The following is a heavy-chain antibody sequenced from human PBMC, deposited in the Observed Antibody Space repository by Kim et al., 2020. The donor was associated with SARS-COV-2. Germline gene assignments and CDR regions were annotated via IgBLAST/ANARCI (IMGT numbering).Heavy chain of an antibody. V-gene: IGHV3-30-3*01. J-gene: IGHJ2*01. CDR1: GFTFNSYA. D-gene: IGHD5-18*01. CDR2: ISYDGSNK. CDR3: ARELRSRGGWTQLVNWY. Sequence: GGSLRLSCAASGFTFNSYAMHWVRQTPGKGLEWVTVISYDGSNKYYADSVKGRFTISRDNSKNTLYLQMNSLRAEDTAVYYCARELRSRGGWTQLVNWY.